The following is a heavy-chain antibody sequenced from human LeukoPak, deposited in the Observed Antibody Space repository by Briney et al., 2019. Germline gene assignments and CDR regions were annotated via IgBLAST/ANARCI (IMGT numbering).Heavy chain of an antibody. CDR2: IKQDGSEK. J-gene: IGHJ5*02. V-gene: IGHV3-7*01. CDR3: ARDGVDLTVAPTNWFDP. D-gene: IGHD2-2*01. Sequence: GGSLRLSCAASGFTFSSYWMSWVRQAPGKGLEWVANIKQDGSEKYYVDSVKGRFTISRDNAKNSLYLQMNSLRAEDTAVYYCARDGVDLTVAPTNWFDPWGQGTLVTVSS. CDR1: GFTFSSYW.